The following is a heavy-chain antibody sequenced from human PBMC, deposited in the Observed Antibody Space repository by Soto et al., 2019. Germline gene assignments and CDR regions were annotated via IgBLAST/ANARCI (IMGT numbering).Heavy chain of an antibody. CDR2: IIPIFGTA. D-gene: IGHD5-18*01. CDR3: AVLSGYSSGYFADY. V-gene: IGHV1-69*06. Sequence: SVKVSCKASGCTFSSYSISWVRQAPGQGLEWMGGIIPIFGTANYAQKFQGRVTITADKSTSTAYMELSSLRSEDTAVYYCAVLSGYSSGYFADYWGQGTLVSVS. CDR1: GCTFSSYS. J-gene: IGHJ4*02.